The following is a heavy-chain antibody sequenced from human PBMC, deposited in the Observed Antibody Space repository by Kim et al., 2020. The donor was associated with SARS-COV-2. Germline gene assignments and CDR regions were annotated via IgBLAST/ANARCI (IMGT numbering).Heavy chain of an antibody. Sequence: SVKVSCKTSGGSFSTYSMNWVRQAPGQGLEWMGAIIPLLGTTDYTQKFQGRITMTANESTSTSFLELNSLGSDYTAVYYCAKSLVELERLSAFDIWGQG. D-gene: IGHD1-1*01. CDR1: GGSFSTYS. CDR3: AKSLVELERLSAFDI. CDR2: IIPLLGTT. V-gene: IGHV1-69*13. J-gene: IGHJ3*02.